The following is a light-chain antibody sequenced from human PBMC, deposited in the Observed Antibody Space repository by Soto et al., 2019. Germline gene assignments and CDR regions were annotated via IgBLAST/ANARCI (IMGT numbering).Light chain of an antibody. CDR3: QHYNSYPWT. V-gene: IGKV1-5*01. CDR2: HAS. J-gene: IGKJ1*01. CDR1: QTINNW. Sequence: DILMIQSPSTLFASIGDRVTITCRASQTINNWLAWYQQKPGKAPNLLIYHASNLETGVPSRFSGSAFGTEFTLTISSLQPDDFATYYCQHYNSYPWTFGQGTKV.